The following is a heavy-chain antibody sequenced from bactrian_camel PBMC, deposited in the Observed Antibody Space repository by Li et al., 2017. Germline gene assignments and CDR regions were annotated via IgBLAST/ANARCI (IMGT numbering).Heavy chain of an antibody. CDR1: GYGHITKC. CDR3: ASYRANIGGYCVITPDRYNN. J-gene: IGHJ4*01. V-gene: IGHV3S54*01. CDR2: IYTGDART. Sequence: VQLVESGGGSVQAGGSLRLSCLASGYGHITKCMGWFRQAPGKEREGVAAIYTGDARTVYYADSVKGRFTISPDNAKNTLYLQMDNLQPEDTAVYYCASYRANIGGYCVITPDRYNNWGQGTQVTVS. D-gene: IGHD2*01.